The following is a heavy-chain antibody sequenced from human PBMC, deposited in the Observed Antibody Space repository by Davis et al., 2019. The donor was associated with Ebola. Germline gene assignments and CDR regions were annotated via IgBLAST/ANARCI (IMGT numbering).Heavy chain of an antibody. CDR3: AKFSLDYYDSSGYYLLGGYFDY. D-gene: IGHD3-22*01. CDR2: INSDGSST. Sequence: PGGSLRLSCAASGFTFSSYWMHWVRQAPGKGLVWVSRINSDGSSTYYADSVKGRFTISRDNSKNTLYLQMNSLRAEDTAVYYCAKFSLDYYDSSGYYLLGGYFDYWGQGTLVTVSS. J-gene: IGHJ4*02. CDR1: GFTFSSYW. V-gene: IGHV3-74*01.